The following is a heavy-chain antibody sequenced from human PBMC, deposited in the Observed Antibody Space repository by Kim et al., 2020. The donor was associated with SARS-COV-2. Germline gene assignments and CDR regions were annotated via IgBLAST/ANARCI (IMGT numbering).Heavy chain of an antibody. D-gene: IGHD6-19*01. J-gene: IGHJ4*02. V-gene: IGHV6-1*01. CDR3: AREKRGGSGWATYDY. Sequence: VSVRSRITINPDTSKNQFSLQLNSVTPEDTAVYYCAREKRGGSGWATYDYWGQGTLVTVSS.